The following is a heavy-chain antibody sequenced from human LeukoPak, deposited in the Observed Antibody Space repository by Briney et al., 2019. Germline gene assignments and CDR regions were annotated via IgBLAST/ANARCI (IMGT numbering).Heavy chain of an antibody. J-gene: IGHJ6*02. CDR1: GYSFTGYW. V-gene: IGHV5-51*01. CDR3: ASQYSTTWYANYYYFGMDV. Sequence: GESLKISCKASGYSFTGYWIGWVRQMPGKGLEWMGIIYPGDSDTRYSPSFQGQVTISADKSISTAYLQWSSLKASDTAMYYCASQYSTTWYANYYYFGMDVWGQGTTVTVSS. CDR2: IYPGDSDT. D-gene: IGHD6-13*01.